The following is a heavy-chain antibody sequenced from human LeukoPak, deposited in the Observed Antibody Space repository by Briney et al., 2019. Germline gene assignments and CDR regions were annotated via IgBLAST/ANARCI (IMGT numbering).Heavy chain of an antibody. J-gene: IGHJ4*02. Sequence: GRSLRLSCAASGFTFSSYAMHWVRQAPGKGLEWVAVISYDGSNKYYADSVKGRFTVSRDNSKNTLYLQMNSLRAEDTAVYYCARGGYCSGGSCYSRYLFDYWGQGTLVTVSS. CDR2: ISYDGSNK. CDR3: ARGGYCSGGSCYSRYLFDY. CDR1: GFTFSSYA. D-gene: IGHD2-15*01. V-gene: IGHV3-30-3*01.